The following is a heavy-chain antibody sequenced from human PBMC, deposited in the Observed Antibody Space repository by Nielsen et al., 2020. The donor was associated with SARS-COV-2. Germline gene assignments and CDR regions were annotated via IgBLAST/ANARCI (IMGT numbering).Heavy chain of an antibody. V-gene: IGHV3-23*01. Sequence: GESLKISCAASGFTFSSYAMSWVRQAPGKGLEWVSVISGNGGTAYYADSVKGRFTVSRDNSKNTLYLQMNSLRAEDTAVYYCARDLVEPHRNYYYGMDVWGQGTTVTVSS. J-gene: IGHJ6*02. D-gene: IGHD3-9*01. CDR2: ISGNGGTA. CDR3: ARDLVEPHRNYYYGMDV. CDR1: GFTFSSYA.